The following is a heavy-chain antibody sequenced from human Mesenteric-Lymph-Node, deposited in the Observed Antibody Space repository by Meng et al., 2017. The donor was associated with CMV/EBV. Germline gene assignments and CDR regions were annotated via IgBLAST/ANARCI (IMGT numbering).Heavy chain of an antibody. J-gene: IGHJ4*02. Sequence: GGSLRLSCAASAFTFSNAWMSWVRQAPGKGLEWVGRIKSKTDRGTTDYAAPVKGRFTISRDDSKNTLYLQMNSLKTEDTAVYYCSTGATANHYWGQGTLVTVSS. V-gene: IGHV3-15*01. CDR3: STGATANHY. CDR1: AFTFSNAW. D-gene: IGHD5-24*01. CDR2: IKSKTDRGTT.